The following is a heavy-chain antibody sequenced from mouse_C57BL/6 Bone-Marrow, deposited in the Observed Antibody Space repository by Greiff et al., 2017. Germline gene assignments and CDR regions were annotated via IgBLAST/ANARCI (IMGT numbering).Heavy chain of an antibody. D-gene: IGHD2-2*01. CDR3: TRAYGYDEYYAMDY. CDR1: GFTFSSYA. CDR2: ISSGGDYI. V-gene: IGHV5-9-1*02. J-gene: IGHJ4*01. Sequence: EVMLVESGEGLVKPGGSLKLSCAASGFTFSSYAMSWVRQTPEKRLEWVAYISSGGDYIYYADTVKGRFTISRDNARNTLYLQMSSLKSEDTAMYYCTRAYGYDEYYAMDYWGQGTSVTVSS.